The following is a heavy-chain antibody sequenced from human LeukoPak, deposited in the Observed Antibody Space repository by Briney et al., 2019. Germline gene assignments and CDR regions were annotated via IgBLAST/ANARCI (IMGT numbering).Heavy chain of an antibody. Sequence: PSETLSLTCTVSGGPISSYYWSWIRQPPGKGLEWIGYIYYSGSTNYNPSLKSRVTISVDTSKNQFSLKLSSVTAADTAVYYCARSDYQLLFSWFDPWGQGTLVTVSS. J-gene: IGHJ5*02. CDR3: ARSDYQLLFSWFDP. V-gene: IGHV4-59*01. CDR2: IYYSGST. CDR1: GGPISSYY. D-gene: IGHD2-2*01.